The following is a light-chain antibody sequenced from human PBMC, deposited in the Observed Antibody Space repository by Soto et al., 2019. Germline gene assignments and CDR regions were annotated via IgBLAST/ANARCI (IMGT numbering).Light chain of an antibody. CDR1: QSVLDSSNNNNY. CDR2: WAS. CDR3: QQYYPNFLYT. Sequence: DIVMTQFPDSLAVSLGGRATINCKSSQSVLDSSNNNNYLAWFQQKPGQPPKLLIYWASTRESGVPDRFSGSGSGTNFTLTISRLQAEDVAVYYCQQYYPNFLYTFGQGTKLEI. J-gene: IGKJ2*01. V-gene: IGKV4-1*01.